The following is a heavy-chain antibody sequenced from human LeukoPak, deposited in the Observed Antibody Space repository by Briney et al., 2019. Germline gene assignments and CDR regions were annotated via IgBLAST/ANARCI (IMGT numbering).Heavy chain of an antibody. CDR3: ARDPNAFDI. V-gene: IGHV4-34*01. CDR2: INHSGST. J-gene: IGHJ3*02. Sequence: SETLSLACAVYGGSFSGYYWSWIRQPPGKGLEWIGEINHSGSTNYNPSLKRRLTISVDTSKNQFSLKLSSVTAADTAVYYCARDPNAFDIWGQGTMVTVSS. CDR1: GGSFSGYY.